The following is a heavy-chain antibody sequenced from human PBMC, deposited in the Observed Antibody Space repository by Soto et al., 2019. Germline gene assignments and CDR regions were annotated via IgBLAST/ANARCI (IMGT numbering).Heavy chain of an antibody. CDR2: IGIGGET. Sequence: EVQLVESGGGLVQPGGSLRLSCVASGFTFSIYDMHWVRQATGKGLEWVSAIGIGGETYYSGSVKGRFTISRENAKNSLYLQMNSLRAEDTAIYYCVREWVDTYGRHPPLGLGVWGQGTTVTVSS. CDR1: GFTFSIYD. D-gene: IGHD5-18*01. V-gene: IGHV3-13*01. CDR3: VREWVDTYGRHPPLGLGV. J-gene: IGHJ6*02.